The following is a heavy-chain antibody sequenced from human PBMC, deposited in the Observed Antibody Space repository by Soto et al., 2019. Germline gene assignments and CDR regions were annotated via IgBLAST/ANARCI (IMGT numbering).Heavy chain of an antibody. CDR1: GGSISSGDYY. CDR3: AGGSWLERPSYYFDY. Sequence: KPSETLSLTCTVSGGSISSGDYYWSWIRQPPGKGLEWIGYIYYSGSTYYNPSLKSRVTISVDTSKNQFSLKLSSVTAADTAVYYCAGGSWLERPSYYFDYWGQGTLVTVS. V-gene: IGHV4-30-4*01. J-gene: IGHJ4*02. D-gene: IGHD1-1*01. CDR2: IYYSGST.